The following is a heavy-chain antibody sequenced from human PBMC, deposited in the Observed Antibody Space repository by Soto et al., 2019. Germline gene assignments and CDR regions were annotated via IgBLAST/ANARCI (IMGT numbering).Heavy chain of an antibody. V-gene: IGHV1-3*01. Sequence: ASVKVSCKASGYTFTSYAMHWVRQAPGQRLEWMGWINADNGNTNYAQKLQDRLTMTTDTTTSTADMELRSLRSDDTAVYYCARGPYYYGSGSSSTALDYWGQGTRVTVSS. J-gene: IGHJ4*02. D-gene: IGHD3-10*01. CDR3: ARGPYYYGSGSSSTALDY. CDR1: GYTFTSYA. CDR2: INADNGNT.